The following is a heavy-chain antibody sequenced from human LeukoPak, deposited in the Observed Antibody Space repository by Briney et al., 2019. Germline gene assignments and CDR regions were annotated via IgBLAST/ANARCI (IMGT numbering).Heavy chain of an antibody. CDR2: INHSGST. V-gene: IGHV4-34*01. Sequence: PSETLSLTCAVYGGSFSGYYWSWIRQPPGKGLEWIGEINHSGSTNYNPSLKSRVTISVDTSKNQFSLKLSSVTAADTAVYYCARDWRYSSGWYYFDYWGQGTLVTVSS. CDR3: ARDWRYSSGWYYFDY. CDR1: GGSFSGYY. D-gene: IGHD6-19*01. J-gene: IGHJ4*02.